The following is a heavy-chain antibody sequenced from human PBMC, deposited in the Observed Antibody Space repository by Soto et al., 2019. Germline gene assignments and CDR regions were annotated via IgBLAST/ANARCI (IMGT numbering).Heavy chain of an antibody. Sequence: QITLKESGPTLVKPTQTLTLTCTFPGFSLSTGGAGVGWIRQPPGKALEWLALIYWDYDKRYSPALKSRRTNTKDASKNQMVIIMTSMDPVDTTTYYSAHSASPPYLDVQFYPYYYYYGLDVWGQGTTVTVSS. CDR3: AHSASPPYLDVQFYPYYYYYGLDV. CDR1: GFSLSTGGAG. V-gene: IGHV2-5*02. CDR2: IYWDYDK. J-gene: IGHJ6*02. D-gene: IGHD4-4*01.